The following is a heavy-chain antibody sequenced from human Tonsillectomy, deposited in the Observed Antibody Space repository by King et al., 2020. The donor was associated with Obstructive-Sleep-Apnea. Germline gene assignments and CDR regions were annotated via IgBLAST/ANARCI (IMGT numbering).Heavy chain of an antibody. Sequence: QLVESGGGVVQPGRSLRLSCAASGFTFRSYGMHWVRQAPGKGLEWVAVIWYDGSNKYYADSVKGRLTISRDNSKNTLYLQMNSLRAEDTAVYYCARDRGYCSGGSCSYCFDYWGQGTLVTVSS. CDR3: ARDRGYCSGGSCSYCFDY. J-gene: IGHJ4*02. CDR1: GFTFRSYG. CDR2: IWYDGSNK. D-gene: IGHD2-15*01. V-gene: IGHV3-33*01.